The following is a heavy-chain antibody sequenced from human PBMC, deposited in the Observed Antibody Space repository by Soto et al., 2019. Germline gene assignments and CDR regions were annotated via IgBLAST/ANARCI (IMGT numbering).Heavy chain of an antibody. Sequence: VASGKCCCEASGGTFSSYAISWVRQAPGQGLEWMGGIIPSFGTANYAQKFQGRVTITADESTSTAYIELSSLRSEDTAVYYCATFLRKRGLYCTNGICYPPYIDYWGQVTLVPVSS. CDR3: ATFLRKRGLYCTNGICYPPYIDY. V-gene: IGHV1-69*01. J-gene: IGHJ4*02. D-gene: IGHD2-8*01. CDR2: IIPSFGTA. CDR1: GGTFSSYA.